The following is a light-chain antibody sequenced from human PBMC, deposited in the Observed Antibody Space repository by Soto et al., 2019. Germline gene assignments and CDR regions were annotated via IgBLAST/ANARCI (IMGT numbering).Light chain of an antibody. Sequence: QSALTQPASVSGSPGQSMTISCTGTSSDVGSYNYVSWYQQHPGKAPKLMIYEVSTRPSGVSSRFSGSKSGNTASLTISGLQAEDEADYYCSSYSSSSTVFGTGTKLTVL. CDR2: EVS. J-gene: IGLJ1*01. CDR1: SSDVGSYNY. CDR3: SSYSSSSTV. V-gene: IGLV2-14*01.